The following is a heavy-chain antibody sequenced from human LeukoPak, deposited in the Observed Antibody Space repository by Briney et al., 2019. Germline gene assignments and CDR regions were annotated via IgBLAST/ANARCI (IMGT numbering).Heavy chain of an antibody. V-gene: IGHV3-53*01. J-gene: IGHJ4*02. CDR1: GFSVTNNY. CDR2: FYVGGAT. CDR3: ARGDGYNFFDY. D-gene: IGHD5-24*01. Sequence: GGSLRLSCAVSGFSVTNNYMSWVRQAPGKGLEWVSVFYVGGATYYADSVKGRFTISRDSSENTLYLQMKSLRAEDMAVYYCARGDGYNFFDYWGQGTLVTVSS.